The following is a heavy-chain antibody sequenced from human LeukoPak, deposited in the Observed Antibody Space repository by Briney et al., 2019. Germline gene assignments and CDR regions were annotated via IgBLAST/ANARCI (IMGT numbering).Heavy chain of an antibody. Sequence: SVKVSCKASGGTFSSYAISWVRQAPGQGLEWMGGIIPIFGTANYAQKFQGRVTMTRDTSTSTVYMELSSLRSEDTAVYYCARDHSSEEDSSYYFDYWGQGTLVTVSS. CDR1: GGTFSSYA. CDR3: ARDHSSEEDSSYYFDY. CDR2: IIPIFGTA. D-gene: IGHD6-6*01. J-gene: IGHJ4*02. V-gene: IGHV1-69*05.